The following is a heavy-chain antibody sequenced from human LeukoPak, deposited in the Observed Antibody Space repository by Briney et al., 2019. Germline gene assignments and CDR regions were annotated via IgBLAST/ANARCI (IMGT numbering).Heavy chain of an antibody. CDR2: INWNGGST. Sequence: GGSLRLSCAASGFTFDDYGMSWVRQAPGKGLEWVSGINWNGGSTGYADSVKGRFTISRDNAKNSLYLQMNSLRAEDTALYYCARVAVTHYDSITNWFDPWGQGTLVTVSS. V-gene: IGHV3-20*04. CDR1: GFTFDDYG. D-gene: IGHD3-22*01. CDR3: ARVAVTHYDSITNWFDP. J-gene: IGHJ5*02.